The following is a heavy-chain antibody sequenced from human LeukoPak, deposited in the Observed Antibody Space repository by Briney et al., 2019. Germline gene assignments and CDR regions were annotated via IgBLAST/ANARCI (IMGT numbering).Heavy chain of an antibody. V-gene: IGHV3-33*01. Sequence: GGSLRLSCAASGFTFSSYGMHWVRQAPGKGLEWVAVIWYDGSNKYYADSVKGRFTISRDNSKNTLYLQVNSLRAEDTAVYYCARDQLVRGGKYYFDYWGQGTLVTVSS. CDR2: IWYDGSNK. CDR3: ARDQLVRGGKYYFDY. J-gene: IGHJ4*02. CDR1: GFTFSSYG. D-gene: IGHD3-10*01.